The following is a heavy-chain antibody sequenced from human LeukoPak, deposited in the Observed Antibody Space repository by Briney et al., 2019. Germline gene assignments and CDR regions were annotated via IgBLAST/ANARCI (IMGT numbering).Heavy chain of an antibody. V-gene: IGHV1-69*05. CDR2: IIPIFGTA. J-gene: IGHJ5*02. D-gene: IGHD4-23*01. CDR3: ASRFGGYGGNPGWFDP. CDR1: GGTFSSYA. Sequence: VASVKASCKASGGTFSSYAISWVRQAPGQGLEWMGGIIPIFGTANYAQKFQGRVTITTDESTSTAYMELSSLGSEDTAVYYCASRFGGYGGNPGWFDPWGQGTLVTVSS.